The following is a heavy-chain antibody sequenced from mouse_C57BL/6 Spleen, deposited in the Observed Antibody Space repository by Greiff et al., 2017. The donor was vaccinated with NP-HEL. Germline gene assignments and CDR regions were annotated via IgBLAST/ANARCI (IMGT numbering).Heavy chain of an antibody. Sequence: QVQLQQPGAELVKPGASVKMSCKASGYTFTSYWITWVKQRPGQGLEWIGDIYPGSGSTNYNEKFKSKATLTVDTSSSTAYMQLSSLTSEDSAVYYCARAFVTTVVEGVYYYAMDYWGQGTSVTVSS. V-gene: IGHV1-55*01. CDR2: IYPGSGST. J-gene: IGHJ4*01. CDR3: ARAFVTTVVEGVYYYAMDY. D-gene: IGHD1-1*01. CDR1: GYTFTSYW.